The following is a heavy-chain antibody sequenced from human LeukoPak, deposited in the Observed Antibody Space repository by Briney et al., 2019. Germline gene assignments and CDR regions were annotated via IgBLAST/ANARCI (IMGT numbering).Heavy chain of an antibody. V-gene: IGHV1-2*06. Sequence: ASVKVSCMASGYTFTGYYMHWVRQAPGQGLEWMGRINPNSGGTNYAQKFQGRVTMTRDTSISTAYMELSRLRSDDTAVYYCARYGGGYYYDSSGYYDYWGQGTLVTVSS. CDR3: ARYGGGYYYDSSGYYDY. CDR1: GYTFTGYY. D-gene: IGHD3-22*01. J-gene: IGHJ4*02. CDR2: INPNSGGT.